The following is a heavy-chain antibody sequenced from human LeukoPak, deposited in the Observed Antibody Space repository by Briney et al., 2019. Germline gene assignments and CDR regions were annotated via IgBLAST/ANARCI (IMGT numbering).Heavy chain of an antibody. V-gene: IGHV3-23*01. CDR2: ISGSGDNT. D-gene: IGHD6-6*01. Sequence: GGSLRLSCAASGFTFSSYAMNWVRQAPGKGLEWVSVISGSGDNTYYADSVRGRFTISRDNSKNTLDLQMNSLRAEDTAVYYCAKLLTGRPSGYMDVWGKGTTVSVTS. J-gene: IGHJ6*03. CDR1: GFTFSSYA. CDR3: AKLLTGRPSGYMDV.